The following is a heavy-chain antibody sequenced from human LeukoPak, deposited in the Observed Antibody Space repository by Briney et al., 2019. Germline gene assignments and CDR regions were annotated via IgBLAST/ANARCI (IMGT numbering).Heavy chain of an antibody. CDR1: GFTFSSYW. Sequence: PGGSLRLSCAASGFTFSSYWMSWVRQAPGKGLEWVANIKQDGSEKYYVDSVKGRFTISRDNAKNSLYLQMNSLRAEDTAVYYCARHRLVRGDYSYYFDYWGQGTLVTVSS. D-gene: IGHD3-10*01. CDR2: IKQDGSEK. J-gene: IGHJ4*02. V-gene: IGHV3-7*01. CDR3: ARHRLVRGDYSYYFDY.